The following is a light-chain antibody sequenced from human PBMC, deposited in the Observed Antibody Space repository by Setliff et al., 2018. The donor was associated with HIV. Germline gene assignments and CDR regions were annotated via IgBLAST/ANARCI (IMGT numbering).Light chain of an antibody. Sequence: QFALAQPASVSGSPGQSITISCTGTSSDVGTYDYVSWYQQHPGKAPKLMIFEVSNRPSGVSDRFSGSKSGNTASLTISGLQAEDEADYYCSSYTSSSTPVVFGGGTK. CDR3: SSYTSSSTPVV. CDR1: SSDVGTYDY. CDR2: EVS. V-gene: IGLV2-14*01. J-gene: IGLJ2*01.